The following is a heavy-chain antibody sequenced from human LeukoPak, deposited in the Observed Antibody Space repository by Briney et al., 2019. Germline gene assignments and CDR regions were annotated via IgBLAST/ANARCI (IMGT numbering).Heavy chain of an antibody. Sequence: ASVKVSCKASGYTFTGYYMHWVRQAPGQGLEWMGWINPNSGGANYAQKFQGRVTMTRGTSISTAYMELSRLRPDDTAVYYCATSGDSSSPFYYYYYYMDVWGKGTTVTISS. CDR2: INPNSGGA. V-gene: IGHV1-2*02. D-gene: IGHD6-6*01. J-gene: IGHJ6*03. CDR3: ATSGDSSSPFYYYYYYMDV. CDR1: GYTFTGYY.